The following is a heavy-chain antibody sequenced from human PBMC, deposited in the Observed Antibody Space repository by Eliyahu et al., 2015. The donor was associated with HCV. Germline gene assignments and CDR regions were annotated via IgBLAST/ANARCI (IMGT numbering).Heavy chain of an antibody. D-gene: IGHD5-24*01. CDR2: ISYGGSQK. CDR3: VRAREEDGYNGMDV. J-gene: IGHJ6*02. Sequence: QVQLVESGGGVVQSGRSLRLSCAASGFTFSSHPMHWVRQSPGKGVESMAVISYGGSQKYYTDSAKGRFTISRDNSKNTLSLQMNSLRPEDTAVYYCVRAREEDGYNGMDVWGQGTTVTVSS. V-gene: IGHV3-30*04. CDR1: GFTFSSHP.